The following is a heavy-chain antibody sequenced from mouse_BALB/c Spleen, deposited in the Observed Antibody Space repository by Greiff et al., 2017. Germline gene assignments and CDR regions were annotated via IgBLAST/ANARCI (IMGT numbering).Heavy chain of an antibody. CDR2: ISSGGST. CDR3: ARDYYGDAMDY. V-gene: IGHV5-6-5*01. CDR1: GFTFSSYA. D-gene: IGHD1-1*01. Sequence: EVMLVESGGGLVKPGGSLKLSCAASGFTFSSYAMSWVRQTPEKRLEWVASISSGGSTYYPDGVKGRFTISRDNARNILYLQMSSLRSEDTAMYYCARDYYGDAMDYWGQGTSVTVSA. J-gene: IGHJ4*01.